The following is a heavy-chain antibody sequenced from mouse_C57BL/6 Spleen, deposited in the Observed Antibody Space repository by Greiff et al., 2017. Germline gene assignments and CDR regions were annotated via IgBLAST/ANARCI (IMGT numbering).Heavy chain of an antibody. CDR3: ARYYYGSSYSFAY. Sequence: EVQVVESGGGLVKPGGSLKLSCAASGFTFSSYAMSWVRQTPEKRLEWVATISDGGSYTYYPDNVKGRFTISRDNAKNNLYLQMSHLKSEDTAMYYCARYYYGSSYSFAYWGQGTLVTVSA. J-gene: IGHJ3*01. D-gene: IGHD1-1*01. CDR1: GFTFSSYA. V-gene: IGHV5-4*01. CDR2: ISDGGSYT.